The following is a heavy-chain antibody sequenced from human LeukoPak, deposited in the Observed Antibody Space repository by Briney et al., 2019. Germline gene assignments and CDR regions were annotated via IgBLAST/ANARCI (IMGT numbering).Heavy chain of an antibody. D-gene: IGHD1-26*01. CDR1: GLTFSTYG. J-gene: IGHJ4*02. V-gene: IGHV3-23*01. Sequence: PGGSLRLSCAASGLTFSTYGMSWVRQAPGKGLDWVSAISGSGDTTYFADSVKGRFTISRDNSKNTLYLQMNSLRAGDTAVYYCAKAMGATLFDYWGQGTLVTVSS. CDR3: AKAMGATLFDY. CDR2: ISGSGDTT.